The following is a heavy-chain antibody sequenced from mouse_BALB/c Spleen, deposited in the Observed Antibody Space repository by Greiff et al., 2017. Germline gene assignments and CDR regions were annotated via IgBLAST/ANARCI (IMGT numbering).Heavy chain of an antibody. V-gene: IGHV3-2*02. J-gene: IGHJ3*01. CDR3: ARYYYGKLFAY. D-gene: IGHD1-1*01. Sequence: EVHLVESGPGLVKPSQSLSLTCTVTGYSITSDYAWNWIRQFPGNKLEWMGYISYSGSTSYNPSLKSRISITRDTSKNQFFLQLNSVTTEDTATYYCARYYYGKLFAYWGQGTLVTVSA. CDR1: GYSITSDYA. CDR2: ISYSGST.